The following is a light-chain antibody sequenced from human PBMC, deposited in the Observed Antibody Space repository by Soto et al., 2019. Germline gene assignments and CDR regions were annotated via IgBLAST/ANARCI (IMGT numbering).Light chain of an antibody. CDR3: QAWDSSRGV. Sequence: SYELTQPPSVSVSPGQTASITCPGDRLGDKYACWYQQKPGQSHVLVIYQDSQRPSGIPERFSGSNSGNTATLTISGTQAMDEADYSCQAWDSSRGVFGGGTKLTVL. CDR1: RLGDKY. J-gene: IGLJ3*02. V-gene: IGLV3-1*01. CDR2: QDS.